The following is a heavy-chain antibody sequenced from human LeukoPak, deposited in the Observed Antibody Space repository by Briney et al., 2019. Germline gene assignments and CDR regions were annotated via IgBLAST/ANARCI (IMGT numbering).Heavy chain of an antibody. CDR2: IYYSGST. D-gene: IGHD2-2*01. V-gene: IGHV4-59*01. CDR1: GGSISSYY. J-gene: IGHJ4*02. Sequence: PSETLSLTCTVSGGSISSYYWSWIRPPPGKGLEWIGYIYYSGSTNYNPSLKSRVTISVDTSKNQFSLKLSSVTAADTAVYYCARGSCSSTSCYYYFDYWGQGTLVTVSS. CDR3: ARGSCSSTSCYYYFDY.